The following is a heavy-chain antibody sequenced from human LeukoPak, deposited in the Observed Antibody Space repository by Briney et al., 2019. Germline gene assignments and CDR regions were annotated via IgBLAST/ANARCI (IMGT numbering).Heavy chain of an antibody. D-gene: IGHD1-1*01. J-gene: IGHJ4*02. CDR3: TRGSTGRPDN. CDR1: GYTFTSCD. Sequence: ASVKVSCKASGYTFTSCDINWVRQATGQGLEWMGWMNPNSGNTGYGQRFPGRTTMTRDISIGTAYMELTNLTTADPAISYCTRGSTGRPDNWGQGTLVTV. V-gene: IGHV1-8*01. CDR2: MNPNSGNT.